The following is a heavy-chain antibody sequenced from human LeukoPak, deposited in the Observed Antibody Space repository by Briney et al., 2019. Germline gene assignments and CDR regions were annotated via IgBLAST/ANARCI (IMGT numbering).Heavy chain of an antibody. J-gene: IGHJ4*02. V-gene: IGHV3-30*18. CDR2: ISYDGSNK. Sequence: PGRSLRLSCAASGFTFSSYGMHWVRQAPGKGLEWVAVISYDGSNKYYADSVKGRFTISRDNSKNTLYLQMNSLRAEDTAVYYCAKDRSSSGWPYYFDYWGQGTLVTVSS. CDR3: AKDRSSSGWPYYFDY. D-gene: IGHD6-19*01. CDR1: GFTFSSYG.